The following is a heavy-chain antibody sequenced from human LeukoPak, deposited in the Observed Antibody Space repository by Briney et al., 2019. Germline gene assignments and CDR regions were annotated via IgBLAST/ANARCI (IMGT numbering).Heavy chain of an antibody. CDR2: IYYSGST. J-gene: IGHJ4*02. CDR1: GGSISSSSYY. V-gene: IGHV4-39*07. Sequence: SETLSLTCTVSGGSISSSSYYWGWIRQPPGKGLEWIGSIYYSGSTYYNPSLKSRVTISVDTSKNQFSLKLSSVTAADTAVYYCARSSRWRYSSSWPLLADYWGQGTLVTVSS. D-gene: IGHD6-13*01. CDR3: ARSSRWRYSSSWPLLADY.